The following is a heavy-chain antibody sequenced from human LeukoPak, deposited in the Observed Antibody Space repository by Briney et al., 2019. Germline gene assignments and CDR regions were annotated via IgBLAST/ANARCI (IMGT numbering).Heavy chain of an antibody. D-gene: IGHD3-22*01. J-gene: IGHJ4*02. Sequence: ASVEVSCKASGYTFTSYDINWVRQATGQGLEWMGWMNPNSGNTGYAQKFQGRVTMTRNTSISTAYMELSSLRSEDTAVYYCASAPVNYYDSSGQFDYWGQGTLVTVSS. CDR2: MNPNSGNT. CDR1: GYTFTSYD. CDR3: ASAPVNYYDSSGQFDY. V-gene: IGHV1-8*01.